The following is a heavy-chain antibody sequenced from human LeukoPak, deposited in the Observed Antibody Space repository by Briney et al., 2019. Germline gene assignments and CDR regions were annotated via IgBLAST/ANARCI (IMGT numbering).Heavy chain of an antibody. D-gene: IGHD6-19*01. Sequence: SETLSLTCTVSGGSITAGGYFWSWIRQHPGKGLECIGHISYSGSTYYNPSLKSRVTISVDTSKNQFSLKLSSVTAADTAVYYCARVGPNSSGWFDPLTFDYWGQGTLVTVSS. CDR2: ISYSGST. CDR3: ARVGPNSSGWFDPLTFDY. V-gene: IGHV4-61*08. CDR1: GGSITAGGYF. J-gene: IGHJ4*02.